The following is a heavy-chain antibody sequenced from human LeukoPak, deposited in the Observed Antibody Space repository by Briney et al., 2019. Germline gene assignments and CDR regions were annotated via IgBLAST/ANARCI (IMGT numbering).Heavy chain of an antibody. Sequence: GGSLRLSCAASGFTFSSYWMHWVRQAPGKGLEWVSHISVSGETKNYAESVKGRFTISRDNAKNSLYLQMNSLRAEDTAVYYCARDQWGTRLDWGQGTLVTVSS. CDR2: ISVSGETK. J-gene: IGHJ4*02. CDR1: GFTFSSYW. D-gene: IGHD1-1*01. V-gene: IGHV3-48*04. CDR3: ARDQWGTRLD.